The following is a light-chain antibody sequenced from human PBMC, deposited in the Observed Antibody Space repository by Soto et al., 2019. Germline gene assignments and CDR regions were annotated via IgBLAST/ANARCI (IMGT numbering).Light chain of an antibody. Sequence: QSVLTQPPSASGTPGQRVTISCSGSSSNIGSNYVYWYQQLPGTAPKLLIYSNNQRPSGVPDRFSGSKSGTSASLAISGLRSEDEADYYCAAWDDSLSDSWVFGGGTKLTVL. CDR3: AAWDDSLSDSWV. CDR2: SNN. J-gene: IGLJ3*02. CDR1: SSNIGSNY. V-gene: IGLV1-47*02.